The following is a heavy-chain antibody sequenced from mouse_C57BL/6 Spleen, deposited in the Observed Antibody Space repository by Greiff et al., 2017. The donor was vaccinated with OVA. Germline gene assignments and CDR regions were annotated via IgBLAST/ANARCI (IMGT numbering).Heavy chain of an antibody. CDR2: IDPSDSET. D-gene: IGHD1-1*01. V-gene: IGHV1-52*01. CDR1: GYTFTSYW. CDR3: ARSCYYGSSYDAMDY. J-gene: IGHJ4*01. Sequence: VQLQQPGAELVRPGSSVKLSCKASGYTFTSYWMHWVKQRPIQGLEWIGNIDPSDSETHYNQKFKDKATLTVDKSSSTAYMQLSSLTSEDSAVYYCARSCYYGSSYDAMDYWGQGTSVTVSS.